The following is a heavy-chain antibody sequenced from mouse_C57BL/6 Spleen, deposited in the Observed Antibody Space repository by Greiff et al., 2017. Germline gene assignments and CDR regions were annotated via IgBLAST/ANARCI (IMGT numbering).Heavy chain of an antibody. Sequence: QLVESGGGLVKPGGSLKLSCAASGFTFSSYAMSWVRQTPEKRLEWVATISDGGSYTYYPDNVKGRFTISRDNAKNNLYLQMSHLKSEDTAMYYCARDRRWFDYWGQGTTLTVSS. D-gene: IGHD1-1*01. J-gene: IGHJ2*01. CDR2: ISDGGSYT. V-gene: IGHV5-4*01. CDR1: GFTFSSYA. CDR3: ARDRRWFDY.